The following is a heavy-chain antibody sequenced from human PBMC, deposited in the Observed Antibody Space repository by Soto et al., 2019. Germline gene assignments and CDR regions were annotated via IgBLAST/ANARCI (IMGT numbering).Heavy chain of an antibody. CDR3: AKETYSGPLDY. V-gene: IGHV3-23*01. Sequence: GGSLRLSCAASGFTFSTYAMAWVRQAPGKGLEWVSGVSASGLNTDYADPVKGRFYISRDNSKNTVSLHMNSLRAEDTALYYCAKETYSGPLDYWGQGALVTVSS. D-gene: IGHD2-15*01. CDR1: GFTFSTYA. CDR2: VSASGLNT. J-gene: IGHJ4*02.